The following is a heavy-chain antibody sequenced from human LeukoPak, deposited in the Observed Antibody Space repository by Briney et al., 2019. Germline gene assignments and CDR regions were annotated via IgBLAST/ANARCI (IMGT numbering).Heavy chain of an antibody. CDR1: GGSISSYY. CDR2: IYYSGSA. V-gene: IGHV4-59*01. D-gene: IGHD2-15*01. CDR3: ARGGKYCSGGSCYLLDY. J-gene: IGHJ4*02. Sequence: SETLSLTCTVSGGSISSYYWSWIRQPPGKGLEWIGYIYYSGSAYYNPSLKSRVTISVDTSKNQFSLKLSSVTAADTAVYYCARGGKYCSGGSCYLLDYWGQGTLVTVSS.